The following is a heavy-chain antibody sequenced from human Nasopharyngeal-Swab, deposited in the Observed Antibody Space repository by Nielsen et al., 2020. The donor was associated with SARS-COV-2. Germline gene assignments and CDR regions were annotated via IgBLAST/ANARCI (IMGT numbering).Heavy chain of an antibody. CDR2: IYYSGST. J-gene: IGHJ4*02. V-gene: IGHV4-39*01. Sequence: SETLSLNCTVSGGSISSSSYYWGWIRQPPGKGLEWIGSIYYSGSTYYNPSLKSRVTISVDTSKNQFSLKLSSVTAADTAVYYCARSSSGWPDYWGQGTLVTVSS. CDR1: GGSISSSSYY. D-gene: IGHD6-19*01. CDR3: ARSSSGWPDY.